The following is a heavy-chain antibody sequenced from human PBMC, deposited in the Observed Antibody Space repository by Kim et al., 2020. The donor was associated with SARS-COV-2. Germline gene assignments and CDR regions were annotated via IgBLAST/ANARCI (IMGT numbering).Heavy chain of an antibody. CDR1: GFTFSSYA. V-gene: IGHV3-30-3*01. CDR2: ISYDGSNK. CDR3: ARETYYGSGSYSFGY. Sequence: GGSLRLSCAASGFTFSSYAMHWVRQAPGKGLEWVAVISYDGSNKYYADSVKGRFTISRDNSRNTLYLQMNSLRTEDTAVYYCARETYYGSGSYSFGYWGQGTLVTVSS. D-gene: IGHD3-10*01. J-gene: IGHJ4*02.